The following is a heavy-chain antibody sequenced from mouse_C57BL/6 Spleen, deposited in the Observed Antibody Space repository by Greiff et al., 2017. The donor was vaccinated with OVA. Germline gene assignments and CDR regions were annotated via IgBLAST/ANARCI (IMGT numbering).Heavy chain of an antibody. V-gene: IGHV1-81*01. J-gene: IGHJ4*01. Sequence: QVQLQQSGAELARPGASVKLSCKASGYTFTSYGISWVKQRTGQGLEWIGEIYPRSGNTYYNEKFKGKATLTADKSSSTAYMELRSLTSEDSAVYFCGRTTVVEAMDYWGQGTSVTVSS. CDR2: IYPRSGNT. CDR1: GYTFTSYG. D-gene: IGHD1-1*01. CDR3: GRTTVVEAMDY.